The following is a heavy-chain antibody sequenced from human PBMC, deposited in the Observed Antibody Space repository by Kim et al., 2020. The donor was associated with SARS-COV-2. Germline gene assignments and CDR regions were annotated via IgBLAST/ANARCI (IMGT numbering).Heavy chain of an antibody. V-gene: IGHV4-4*09. J-gene: IGHJ4*02. CDR2: ST. Sequence: STNYHPALKSRVTISVDTSKNQFSLKLSSVTAADTAVYYCALGIGESIDYWGQGTLVTVSS. CDR3: ALGIGESIDY. D-gene: IGHD3-10*01.